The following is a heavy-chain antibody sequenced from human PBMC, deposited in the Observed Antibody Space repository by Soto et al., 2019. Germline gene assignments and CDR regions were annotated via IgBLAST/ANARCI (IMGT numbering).Heavy chain of an antibody. D-gene: IGHD2-2*01. Sequence: GGSLRLSCAASGFTFSSYWMHWVRQAPGKGLVWVSRINSDGSSTSYADSVKGRFTISRDNAKNTLYLQMNSLRAEDTAVYYCASQLPSLYYYYGMDVWGQGTTVTVSS. J-gene: IGHJ6*02. CDR2: INSDGSST. CDR1: GFTFSSYW. V-gene: IGHV3-74*01. CDR3: ASQLPSLYYYYGMDV.